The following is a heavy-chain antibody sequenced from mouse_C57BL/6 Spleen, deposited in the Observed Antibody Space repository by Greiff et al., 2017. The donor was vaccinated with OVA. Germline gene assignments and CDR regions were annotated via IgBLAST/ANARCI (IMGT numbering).Heavy chain of an antibody. J-gene: IGHJ4*01. CDR1: GYTFTSYD. D-gene: IGHD2-1*01. V-gene: IGHV1-85*01. CDR2: IYPRDGST. CDR3: ARRGSVGNFSYAMDY. Sequence: QVHVKQSGPELVKPGASVKLSCKASGYTFTSYDINWVKQRPGQGLEWIGWIYPRDGSTKYNEKFKGKATLTVDTSSSTAYMELHSLTSEDSAVYFCARRGSVGNFSYAMDYWGQGTSVTVSS.